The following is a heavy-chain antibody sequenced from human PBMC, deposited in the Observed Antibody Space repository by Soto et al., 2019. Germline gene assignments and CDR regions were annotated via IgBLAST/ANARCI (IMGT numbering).Heavy chain of an antibody. CDR2: ISAYNGNT. CDR1: GFNFITYG. D-gene: IGHD2-15*01. J-gene: IGHJ6*02. CDR3: ARGYCSGGSCPYGVDV. V-gene: IGHV1-18*01. Sequence: QVQLVQSGAEVEKPGASVKVSCKASGFNFITYGINWVRQAPGQGLEWMGWISAYNGNTNYAQKLQGRVTMTTDTSTTTAYMELRSQRSDDTAVYYCARGYCSGGSCPYGVDVWGQGTTVTVSS.